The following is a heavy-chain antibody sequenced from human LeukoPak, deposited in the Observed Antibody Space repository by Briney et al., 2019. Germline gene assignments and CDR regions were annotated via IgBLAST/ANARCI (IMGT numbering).Heavy chain of an antibody. D-gene: IGHD5-12*01. CDR2: ISHSGIT. J-gene: IGHJ4*02. CDR3: ARGPRWLRTFDY. CDR1: GSFSGYY. V-gene: IGHV4-34*01. Sequence: SETLSLTCAGGSFSGYYWSWIRQPPGKGLEWIGEISHSGITNYNPSLKSRVTISVDTSKNQFSLKLRSVTAADTAVYYCARGPRWLRTFDYWGQGTLVTASS.